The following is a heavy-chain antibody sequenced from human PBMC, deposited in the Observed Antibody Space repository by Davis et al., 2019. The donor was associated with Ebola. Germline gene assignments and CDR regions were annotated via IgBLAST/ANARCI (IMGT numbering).Heavy chain of an antibody. V-gene: IGHV3-53*01. CDR1: GLFVSNNY. CDR3: ARGRGYCSSTSCFIMDV. Sequence: GGSLRLSCAASGLFVSNNYMNWVRQAPGKGLEWVSGIYSGGSTHYADSVKSRFTISRDNSKNTLYLQMNSLRAEDTAVYYCARGRGYCSSTSCFIMDVWCQGTTVTVSS. D-gene: IGHD2-2*01. J-gene: IGHJ6*02. CDR2: IYSGGST.